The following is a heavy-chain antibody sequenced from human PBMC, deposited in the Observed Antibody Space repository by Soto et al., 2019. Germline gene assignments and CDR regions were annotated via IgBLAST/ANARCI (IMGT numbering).Heavy chain of an antibody. Sequence: PSETLSLTCAVYGGSFSGYYWSWIRQPPGKGLEWIGEINHSGSTNYNPSLKSRVTISVDTSKNQFSLKMTSVTAADTGLYYCAARPYYYYGLDVWGQGTTVTVSS. V-gene: IGHV4-34*03. D-gene: IGHD3-10*01. CDR2: INHSGST. CDR3: AARPYYYYGLDV. J-gene: IGHJ6*02. CDR1: GGSFSGYY.